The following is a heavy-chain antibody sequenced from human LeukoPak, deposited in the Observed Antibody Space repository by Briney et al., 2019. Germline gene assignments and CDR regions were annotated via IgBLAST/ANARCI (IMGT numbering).Heavy chain of an antibody. CDR2: ISYDGSNR. Sequence: PGGSLRLSCAASGFTFSNYGMHWVRQAPGKGLEWVAVISYDGSNRYYADSVKGRFTISRDNSKNTLYLQMNSLRAEDTAVYYCARKSGYSGYVSPNFDYWGQGTLVTVSS. CDR3: ARKSGYSGYVSPNFDY. J-gene: IGHJ4*02. CDR1: GFTFSNYG. D-gene: IGHD5-12*01. V-gene: IGHV3-30*03.